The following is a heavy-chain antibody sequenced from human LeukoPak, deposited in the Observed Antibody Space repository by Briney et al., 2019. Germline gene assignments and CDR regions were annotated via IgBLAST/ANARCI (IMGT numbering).Heavy chain of an antibody. V-gene: IGHV3-23*01. Sequence: GGSLRLSCAASGFTFSSYAMSWVRQAPGKGLEWVSAISGSGGSTYCADSVKGRFTISRDNSKNTLYLQMNSLRAEDTAVYYCAKDLRAYSRNFDYWGQGTLVTVSS. CDR1: GFTFSSYA. J-gene: IGHJ4*02. D-gene: IGHD6-13*01. CDR2: ISGSGGST. CDR3: AKDLRAYSRNFDY.